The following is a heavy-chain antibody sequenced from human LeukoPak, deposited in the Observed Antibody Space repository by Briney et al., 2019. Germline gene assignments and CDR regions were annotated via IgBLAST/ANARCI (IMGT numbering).Heavy chain of an antibody. V-gene: IGHV3-21*01. CDR2: ISSSSTYI. J-gene: IGHJ3*02. Sequence: PGGSLRLSCAASTFTLSSYTMNWVRQAPGKGLEGVSSISSSSTYINYGDSVKGRFTISRDNAKNSMALQMNSLRAEDTAVYYCARVRFAGPQAFDIWGQGTMVTVAS. CDR3: ARVRFAGPQAFDI. D-gene: IGHD4/OR15-4a*01. CDR1: TFTLSSYT.